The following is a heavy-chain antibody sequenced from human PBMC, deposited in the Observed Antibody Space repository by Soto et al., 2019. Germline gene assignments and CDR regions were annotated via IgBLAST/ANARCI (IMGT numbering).Heavy chain of an antibody. CDR3: SRGRREYYDVWSGYQSPAYYFDY. J-gene: IGHJ4*02. CDR2: ISAYNGNT. CDR1: GYTFTSYG. D-gene: IGHD3-3*01. V-gene: IGHV1-18*01. Sequence: ASGKVSCKASGYTFTSYGISWVRQAPGQGPDRMGWISAYNGNTNYAQKLQGRVTMTTDTSTSTAFMELRSLRSDDTAVYYCSRGRREYYDVWSGYQSPAYYFDYWGQGTLVTASS.